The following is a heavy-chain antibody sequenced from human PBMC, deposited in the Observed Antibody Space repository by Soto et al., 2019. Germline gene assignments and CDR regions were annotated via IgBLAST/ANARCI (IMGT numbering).Heavy chain of an antibody. Sequence: QVQLVESGGGVVQPGRSVRLSCAASGFTFSSYAMHWVRQAPGKGLEWVAVISYDGSNKYYADSVKGRFTISRDNSKNTLYLQMNSLRAEDTAVYYCAREGYSSSKDAFDIWGQGTIVTVSS. D-gene: IGHD6-6*01. CDR2: ISYDGSNK. V-gene: IGHV3-30-3*01. J-gene: IGHJ3*02. CDR3: AREGYSSSKDAFDI. CDR1: GFTFSSYA.